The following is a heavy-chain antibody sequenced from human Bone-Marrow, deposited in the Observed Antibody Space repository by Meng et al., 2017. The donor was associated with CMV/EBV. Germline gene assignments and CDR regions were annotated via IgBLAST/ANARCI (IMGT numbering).Heavy chain of an antibody. V-gene: IGHV4-4*02. J-gene: IGHJ4*02. CDR3: ARVGGLYYFDY. Sequence: CAVSGYSISSGSWWSWLRQPPSKGLEWIGEIYHSGSSNYSPSLKSRVTISVDKSKNQFSLRLTSVTAADTAVYYCARVGGLYYFDYWGQGTLVTVSS. CDR2: IYHSGSS. D-gene: IGHD3/OR15-3a*01. CDR1: GYSISSGSW.